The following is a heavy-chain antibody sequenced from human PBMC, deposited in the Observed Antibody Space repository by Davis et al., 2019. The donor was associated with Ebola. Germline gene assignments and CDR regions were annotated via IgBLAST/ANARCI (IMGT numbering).Heavy chain of an antibody. V-gene: IGHV4-59*08. CDR2: IYYSGST. CDR3: ARSHYDFWSGYYRPYGMDV. CDR1: GGSISSYY. J-gene: IGHJ6*02. D-gene: IGHD3-3*01. Sequence: MPSETLSLTCTVSGGSISSYYWSWIRQPPGKGLEWIGYIYYSGSTNYNPPLKSRVTISVDTAKNQFSLKLSSVTAADTAVYYCARSHYDFWSGYYRPYGMDVWGQGTTVTVSS.